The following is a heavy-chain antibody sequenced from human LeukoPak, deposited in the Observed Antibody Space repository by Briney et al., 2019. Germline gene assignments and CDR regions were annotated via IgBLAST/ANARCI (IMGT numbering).Heavy chain of an antibody. CDR1: GYTLTELS. J-gene: IGHJ4*02. CDR3: ATGAYSSSWKSFDY. CDR2: FDPEDGET. V-gene: IGHV1-24*01. Sequence: ASVKVSCKVSGYTLTELSMHWVRQAPGKGLEWMGGFDPEDGETIYAQKFQGRVTMTGDTSTDTAYMELSSLRSEDTAVYYCATGAYSSSWKSFDYWGQGTLVTVSS. D-gene: IGHD6-13*01.